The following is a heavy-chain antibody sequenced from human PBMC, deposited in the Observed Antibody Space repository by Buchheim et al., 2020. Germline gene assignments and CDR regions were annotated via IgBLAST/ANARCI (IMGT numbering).Heavy chain of an antibody. Sequence: EVQLVESGGGLVKPGGSLRLSCAASGFTFSSYSMNWVRQAPGKGLEWVSSISSSSSYIYYADSVKGRFTISRDNVKNSLYLQMKSLRGEDTAVYYCGGMEDVVVVAARKRIGWGQGTL. CDR3: GGMEDVVVVAARKRIG. J-gene: IGHJ4*02. D-gene: IGHD2-15*01. V-gene: IGHV3-21*01. CDR1: GFTFSSYS. CDR2: ISSSSSYI.